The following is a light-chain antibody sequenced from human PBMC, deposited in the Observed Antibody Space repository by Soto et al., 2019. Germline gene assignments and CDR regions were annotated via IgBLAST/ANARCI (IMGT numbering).Light chain of an antibody. J-gene: IGLJ2*01. CDR2: DVS. Sequence: QSALTQPASVSGSPGQSITISCTGTSADVGGYNFVSWYQHHPGKAPKLMIYDVSNRPSGVSNRFSGSKSANTASLTISGLQSEDEADYYCSSYTSSRTHVVFGGGTKVTAL. CDR1: SADVGGYNF. V-gene: IGLV2-14*03. CDR3: SSYTSSRTHVV.